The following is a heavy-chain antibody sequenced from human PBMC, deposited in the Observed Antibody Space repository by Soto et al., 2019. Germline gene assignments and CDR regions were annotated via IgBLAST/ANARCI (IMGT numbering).Heavy chain of an antibody. CDR1: GFTFSSYA. J-gene: IGHJ4*02. D-gene: IGHD2-15*01. CDR3: ARGEGYCSGGTCYRYFDY. CDR2: ISYDGSNK. Sequence: GGSLRLSCAASGFTFSSYAMHWVRQAPGKGLEWVAVISYDGSNKYYADSVKGRFTISRDNSKNTLYLQMNSLRAEDTAVYYCARGEGYCSGGTCYRYFDYWGQGALVTVSS. V-gene: IGHV3-30-3*01.